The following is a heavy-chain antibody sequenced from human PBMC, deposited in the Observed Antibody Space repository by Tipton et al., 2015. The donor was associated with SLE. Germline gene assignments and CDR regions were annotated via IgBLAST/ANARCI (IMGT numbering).Heavy chain of an antibody. CDR1: GYTFTTYG. CDR2: TSTFNGKT. CDR3: AREVYSGSYYYYYGMDV. Sequence: QLVQSGPEVKKPGASVKVSCKASGYTFTTYGVSWVRQAPGQGLEWMGWTSTFNGKTNYSQNFQGRVTMTTDTSTSTAYMELRSLRSDDTAVYYCAREVYSGSYYYYYGMDVWGQGTTVTISS. V-gene: IGHV1-18*01. D-gene: IGHD3-10*01. J-gene: IGHJ6*02.